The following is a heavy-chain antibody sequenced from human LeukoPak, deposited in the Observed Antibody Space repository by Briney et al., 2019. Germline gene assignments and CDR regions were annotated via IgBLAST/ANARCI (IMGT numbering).Heavy chain of an antibody. J-gene: IGHJ6*03. CDR3: ARVRTVSGYYYYYMDV. D-gene: IGHD4-17*01. Sequence: GGSLRLSCAASGFTFSSYAMSWIRQAPGKGLEWVSYISSSGSTIYYADSVRGRFTISRDNAKNSLYLQMNSLRAEDTAVYYCARVRTVSGYYYYYMDVWGKGATVTVSS. V-gene: IGHV3-11*01. CDR1: GFTFSSYA. CDR2: ISSSGSTI.